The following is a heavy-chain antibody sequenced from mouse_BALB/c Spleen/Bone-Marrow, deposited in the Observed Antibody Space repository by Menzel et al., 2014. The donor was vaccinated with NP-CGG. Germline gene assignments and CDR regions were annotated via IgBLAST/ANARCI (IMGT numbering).Heavy chain of an antibody. Sequence: QVQLQQSGAELGMPGASVKMSCKASGFTFTDYWIHWVKQRPGQGLEWIGAIDPSDGYTNYNQKFKGKATLTVDASSSTAFMHISSLKSDDSAFYYCARGGEDFALDYWGQGTSVTVSS. CDR2: IDPSDGYT. CDR1: GFTFTDYW. J-gene: IGHJ4*01. CDR3: ARGGEDFALDY. V-gene: IGHV1-69*01.